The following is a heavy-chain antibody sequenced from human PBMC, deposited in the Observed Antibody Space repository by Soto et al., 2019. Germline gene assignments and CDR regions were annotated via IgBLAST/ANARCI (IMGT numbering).Heavy chain of an antibody. CDR3: ARVQMATIYFDH. CDR1: GYSISSGYY. D-gene: IGHD5-12*01. Sequence: SETLSLTCAVSGYSISSGYYWGWIRQPPGKGLEWIGSIYHSGTTYYNTPLKSRVTISVDTSKNQFSLKLSSVTAADTAVYYCARVQMATIYFDHWGQGIMVTV. V-gene: IGHV4-38-2*01. J-gene: IGHJ4*02. CDR2: IYHSGTT.